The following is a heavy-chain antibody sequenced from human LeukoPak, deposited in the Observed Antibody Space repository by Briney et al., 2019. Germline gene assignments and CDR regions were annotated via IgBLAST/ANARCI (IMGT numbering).Heavy chain of an antibody. J-gene: IGHJ4*02. Sequence: PSETLSLTCTVSGGSIRSYYWGWIRQPPGKGLEWIGTIYYSGSTYYNPSLKSRVTISLDTSKNQFSLWLSSVTAADTAVYYCASFYYESSGNYYVPFDYWGQGTLVTVSS. V-gene: IGHV4-39*01. CDR3: ASFYYESSGNYYVPFDY. D-gene: IGHD3-22*01. CDR2: IYYSGST. CDR1: GGSIRSYY.